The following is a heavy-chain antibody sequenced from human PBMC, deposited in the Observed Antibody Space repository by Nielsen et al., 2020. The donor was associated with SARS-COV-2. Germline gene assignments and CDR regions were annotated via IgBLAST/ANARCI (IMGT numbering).Heavy chain of an antibody. CDR1: GYTFTSYD. CDR3: ARDRRAEIDY. J-gene: IGHJ4*02. V-gene: IGHV1-8*01. Sequence: ASVKVSCKASGYTFTSYDINWVRQATGQGLEWMGWMNPNSGNTGYAQKFQGRVTMTTDTSTSTAYMELRSLRSDDTAVYYCARDRRAEIDYWGQGTLVTVSS. CDR2: MNPNSGNT.